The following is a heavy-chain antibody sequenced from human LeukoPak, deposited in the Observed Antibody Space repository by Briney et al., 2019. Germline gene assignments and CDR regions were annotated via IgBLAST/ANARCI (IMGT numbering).Heavy chain of an antibody. CDR3: TRRGAASDAFDI. J-gene: IGHJ3*02. CDR2: IKYDGSST. Sequence: GGSLRLSCAASGFTFSSYWMHWVRQAPGKGLVWVSRIKYDGSSTNYADSVTGRFTISRDNAKNTLYLQMNSLRAEDTAAYYCTRRGAASDAFDIWGQGTMVTVSS. CDR1: GFTFSSYW. V-gene: IGHV3-74*01. D-gene: IGHD3-16*01.